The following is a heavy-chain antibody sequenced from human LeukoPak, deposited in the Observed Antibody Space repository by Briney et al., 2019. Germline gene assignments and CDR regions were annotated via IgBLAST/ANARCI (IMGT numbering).Heavy chain of an antibody. CDR3: ARDVSRISDY. CDR1: GFTFSSYS. V-gene: IGHV3-21*01. D-gene: IGHD2-15*01. CDR2: ISSGSSYI. Sequence: GGSLRLSCAASGFTFSSYSKNWVRQAPGKGLEWVSSISSGSSYIYYADSVKGRFTISRDNAKNSLYLQMNSLRAEDTAVYYCARDVSRISDYWGQGTLVTVSS. J-gene: IGHJ4*02.